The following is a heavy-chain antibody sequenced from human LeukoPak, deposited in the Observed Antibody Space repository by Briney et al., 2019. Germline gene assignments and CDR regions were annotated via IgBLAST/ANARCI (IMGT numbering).Heavy chain of an antibody. V-gene: IGHV3-21*01. Sequence: GGSLRLSCAASGFTFSSYSMNWVRQAPGKGLEWVSSISSSSSYIYYADSVKGRFTISRDNAKNSLYLQMNSLRAEDTAVYYCARGSITIFGVVSPDFDLWGRGTLVTVSS. CDR1: GFTFSSYS. CDR3: ARGSITIFGVVSPDFDL. CDR2: ISSSSSYI. J-gene: IGHJ2*01. D-gene: IGHD3-3*01.